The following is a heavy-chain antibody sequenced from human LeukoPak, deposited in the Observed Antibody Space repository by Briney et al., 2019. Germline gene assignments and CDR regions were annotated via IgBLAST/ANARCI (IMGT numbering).Heavy chain of an antibody. CDR2: IYYSGST. CDR3: ARHTGYSSSPEYFDY. Sequence: SETLSLTCTVSGGSISSSSYYWGWIRQPPGKGLEWIGSIYYSGSTYYNPSLKSRVTISVDTSKNQFSLKLSSVTAADTAVYYCARHTGYSSSPEYFDYWAREPWSPSPQ. J-gene: IGHJ4*02. CDR1: GGSISSSSYY. D-gene: IGHD6-6*01. V-gene: IGHV4-39*01.